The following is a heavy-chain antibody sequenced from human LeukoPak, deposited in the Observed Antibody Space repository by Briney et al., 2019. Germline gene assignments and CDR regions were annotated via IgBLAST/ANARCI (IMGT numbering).Heavy chain of an antibody. V-gene: IGHV3-20*04. CDR1: GFTFDDYG. Sequence: SGGSLRLSCAASGFTFDDYGMSWVRQAPGKGLEWVSGINWNGGSTGYADSVKGRFTISRDNAKNSLYLQMNSLRAEDPALYYCARVVRSTRGYYYYMDVWGKGTTVTVSS. CDR2: INWNGGST. J-gene: IGHJ6*03. D-gene: IGHD3-3*01. CDR3: ARVVRSTRGYYYYMDV.